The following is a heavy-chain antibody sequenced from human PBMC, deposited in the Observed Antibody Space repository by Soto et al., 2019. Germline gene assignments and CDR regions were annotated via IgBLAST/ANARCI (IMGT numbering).Heavy chain of an antibody. CDR2: ISGSGGST. CDR1: GFTFVSYA. CDR3: TKDLGIVLIVPLTTPDY. Sequence: GGCVRLACAASGFTFVSYAMSWVRQAPGKGLEWVSAISGSGGSTYYADSVKGRFTISRDNSKYTLYLQMNSLRAEDTAVYYCTKDLGIVLIVPLTTPDYWGHGTLATVSS. J-gene: IGHJ4*01. D-gene: IGHD2-8*01. V-gene: IGHV3-23*01.